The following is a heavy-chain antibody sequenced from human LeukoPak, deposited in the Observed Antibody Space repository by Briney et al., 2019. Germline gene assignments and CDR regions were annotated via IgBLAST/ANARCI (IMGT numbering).Heavy chain of an antibody. CDR1: GESFSGYY. J-gene: IGHJ4*02. Sequence: SETLSLTCAVYGESFSGYYWSWIRQPPGKGLEWIGEINHSGSTNYNPSLKSRVTISVDTSKNQFSLKLSSVTAADTAVYYCARLTSIAAATFDYWGQGTLVTVSS. V-gene: IGHV4-34*01. D-gene: IGHD6-13*01. CDR2: INHSGST. CDR3: ARLTSIAAATFDY.